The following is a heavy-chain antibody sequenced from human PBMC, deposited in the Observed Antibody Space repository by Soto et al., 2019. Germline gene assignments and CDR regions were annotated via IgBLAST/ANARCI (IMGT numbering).Heavy chain of an antibody. J-gene: IGHJ5*02. V-gene: IGHV4-30-4*01. Sequence: SETLSLTCTVSGGSISSGDYYWSWIRQPPGKGLEWIGYIYYSGSTYYNPSLKSRVTISVDTSKNQFSLKLSSVTAADTAVYYCARGRFLEWPQTNWFDPWGQGTLVTVSS. CDR3: ARGRFLEWPQTNWFDP. D-gene: IGHD3-3*01. CDR2: IYYSGST. CDR1: GGSISSGDYY.